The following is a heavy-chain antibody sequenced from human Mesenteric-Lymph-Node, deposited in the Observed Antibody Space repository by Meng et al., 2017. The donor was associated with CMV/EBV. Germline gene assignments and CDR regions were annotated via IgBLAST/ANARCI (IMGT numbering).Heavy chain of an antibody. CDR1: GYTFTYRY. D-gene: IGHD6-6*01. J-gene: IGHJ5*02. CDR3: ARGASAGRNWFDA. Sequence: ASVKVSCKASGYTFTYRYLHWVRQAPGQGLEWMGVIDPSGGTTNYAQKFQGRVTMTRDTPTRTVHMDLGSLRSDDTAVYYCARGASAGRNWFDAWGQGILVTVSS. V-gene: IGHV1-46*01. CDR2: IDPSGGTT.